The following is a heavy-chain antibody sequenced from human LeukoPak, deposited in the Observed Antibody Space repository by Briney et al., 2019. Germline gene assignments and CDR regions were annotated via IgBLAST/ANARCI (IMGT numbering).Heavy chain of an antibody. CDR3: TTDGVLILTGR. Sequence: PGGSLRLSCAASGFTFNRYNMNWVRQAPGKGLEWVGRIKSKTDGGTTDYAAPVKGRFTISRDDSKNTLYLQMNSLKTEDTAVYYCTTDGVLILTGRWGQGTLVTVSS. V-gene: IGHV3-15*01. CDR1: GFTFNRYN. CDR2: IKSKTDGGTT. J-gene: IGHJ4*02. D-gene: IGHD3-9*01.